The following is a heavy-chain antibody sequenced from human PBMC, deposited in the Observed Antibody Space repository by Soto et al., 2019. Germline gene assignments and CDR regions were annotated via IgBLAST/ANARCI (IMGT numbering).Heavy chain of an antibody. V-gene: IGHV4-39*01. J-gene: IGHJ6*03. D-gene: IGHD2-15*01. CDR3: ASLVCSGGSCSSPYYYYMDV. CDR2: IYYSGST. CDR1: GGSISSSSYY. Sequence: QLQLQESGPGLVKPSETLSLTCTVSGGSISSSSYYWGWIRQPPGKGLEWIGSIYYSGSTYYNPSLKSRVTIPEDTPKNQFPLKLSSVTAADTAVYYCASLVCSGGSCSSPYYYYMDVWGKGTTVTVSS.